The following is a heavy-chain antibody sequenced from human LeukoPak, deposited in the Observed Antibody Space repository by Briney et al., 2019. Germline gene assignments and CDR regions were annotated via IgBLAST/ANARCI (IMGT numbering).Heavy chain of an antibody. Sequence: GASVKVSCKASGYTFTGYHMHWVRQPPGQGLEWMGWINSNSGGVHYAQNFQGRVTMTRDTSISTAYMDLTRLRYDDTAVYFCARYLAAPYDAFDIWGQGTMVTVSS. V-gene: IGHV1-2*02. CDR2: INSNSGGV. CDR3: ARYLAAPYDAFDI. CDR1: GYTFTGYH. J-gene: IGHJ3*02. D-gene: IGHD2-15*01.